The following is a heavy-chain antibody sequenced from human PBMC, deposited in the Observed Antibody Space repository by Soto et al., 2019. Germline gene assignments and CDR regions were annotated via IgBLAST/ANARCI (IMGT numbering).Heavy chain of an antibody. CDR2: IIPILGIA. J-gene: IGHJ4*02. V-gene: IGHV1-69*02. D-gene: IGHD4-17*01. Sequence: QVQLVQSGAEVKKPGSSVKVSCKASGGTFSSYTISWVRQAPGQGLEWMGRIIPILGIANYAQKFQGRVTITADKSTSTAYMELSSLRSEDTAVYYCAGYADYSDYVYWGQGTLVTVSS. CDR1: GGTFSSYT. CDR3: AGYADYSDYVY.